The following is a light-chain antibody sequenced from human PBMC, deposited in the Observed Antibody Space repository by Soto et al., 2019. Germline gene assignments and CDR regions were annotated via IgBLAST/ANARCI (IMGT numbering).Light chain of an antibody. CDR1: QSVSNS. Sequence: EIVMTQSPATLSVSPGERATLSCRASQSVSNSLAWYQQKPGQAPRLLIYGASTRATGIPARFSGSGSGTEFNLTISSLQSEDFAIYYCQQYNNWPPYTFGQGTKLEIK. V-gene: IGKV3-15*01. CDR2: GAS. CDR3: QQYNNWPPYT. J-gene: IGKJ2*01.